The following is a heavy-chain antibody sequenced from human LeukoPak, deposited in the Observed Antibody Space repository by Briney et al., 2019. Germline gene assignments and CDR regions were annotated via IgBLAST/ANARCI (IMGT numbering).Heavy chain of an antibody. CDR3: AKSVLRFLEWFQNYGMDV. J-gene: IGHJ6*02. CDR2: ISGSGGST. D-gene: IGHD3-3*01. CDR1: GFTFSSIW. Sequence: GGSLRLSCAASGFTFSSIWMHWVRQAPGKGLEWVSAISGSGGSTYYADSVKGRFTISRDNSKNTLYLQMNSLRAEDTAVYYCAKSVLRFLEWFQNYGMDVWGQGTTVTVSS. V-gene: IGHV3-23*01.